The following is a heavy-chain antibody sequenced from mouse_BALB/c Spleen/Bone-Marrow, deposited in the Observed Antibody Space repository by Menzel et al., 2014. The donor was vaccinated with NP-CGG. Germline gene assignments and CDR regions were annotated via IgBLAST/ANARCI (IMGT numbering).Heavy chain of an antibody. CDR1: GYTFTNYW. Sequence: VKLVESGAELVRPGTSVKMSCKAAGYTFTNYWIGWVKRRSGHGLEWIGDIYPGGGYTNYNEKFKGKATLTADTSSSTAYMQLSSLTSGDSAIYYCARGEDGLDYWGQGTTLTVSS. CDR2: IYPGGGYT. J-gene: IGHJ2*01. V-gene: IGHV1-63*02. CDR3: ARGEDGLDY. D-gene: IGHD2-3*01.